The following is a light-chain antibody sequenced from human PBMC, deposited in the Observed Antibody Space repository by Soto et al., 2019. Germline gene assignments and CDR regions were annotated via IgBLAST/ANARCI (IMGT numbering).Light chain of an antibody. CDR2: GTS. V-gene: IGKV3-20*01. CDR1: QTVSSTY. J-gene: IGKJ2*01. Sequence: EIVLTQSPGTLSLSPGERATLSCRTSQTVSSTYLAWYQQKRGQAPRLLIYGTSNRATGIPDRFSGSGSGRDVAGSGRGVGREGLGVDRCQLYGSSPLYSFAQGTELEIK. CDR3: QLYGSSPLYS.